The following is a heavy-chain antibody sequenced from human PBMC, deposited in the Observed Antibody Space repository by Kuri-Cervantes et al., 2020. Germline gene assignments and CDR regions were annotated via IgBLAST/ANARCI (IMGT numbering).Heavy chain of an antibody. CDR2: IYSGGST. V-gene: IGHV3-53*05. CDR3: AKEHMVRGFFNYYYYYGMDV. CDR1: GFTVSSNY. D-gene: IGHD3-10*01. Sequence: LSLTCAASGFTVSSNYMSWVRQAPGKGLEWVSVIYSGGSTYYADSVKGRFTISRDNSKNTLYLQMNSLRAEDTAVYYCAKEHMVRGFFNYYYYYGMDVWGQGTTVTVSS. J-gene: IGHJ6*02.